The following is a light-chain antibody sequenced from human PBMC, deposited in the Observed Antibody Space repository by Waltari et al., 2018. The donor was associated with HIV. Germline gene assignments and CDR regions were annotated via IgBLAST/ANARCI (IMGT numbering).Light chain of an antibody. Sequence: QSVLTQPHSASGTPGQRVDISCSGSRSNIGRKPITWYQQLSGTAPKLLINSNNQRPSGVPYRFSGSKSGTSGSLAISGLQSEDEADYYCAAWDDNRNAVVFGGGTKLTVL. CDR3: AAWDDNRNAVV. CDR1: RSNIGRKP. J-gene: IGLJ2*01. V-gene: IGLV1-44*01. CDR2: SNN.